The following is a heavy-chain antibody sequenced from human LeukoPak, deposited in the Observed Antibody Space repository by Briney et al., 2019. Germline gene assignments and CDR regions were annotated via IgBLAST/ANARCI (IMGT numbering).Heavy chain of an antibody. D-gene: IGHD3-3*01. CDR2: ISAYNGNT. CDR3: ARVRSRCVLRFLDCPGENWFAP. Sequence: GASVKVSCKASGYTFTSNGISWVRQAPGQGLEWMGWISAYNGNTNYAQKLQGRVTMTTDASTSTAYMELRSLRSDDTAVYYCARVRSRCVLRFLDCPGENWFAPWGQGTLVTVSS. V-gene: IGHV1-18*01. J-gene: IGHJ5*02. CDR1: GYTFTSNG.